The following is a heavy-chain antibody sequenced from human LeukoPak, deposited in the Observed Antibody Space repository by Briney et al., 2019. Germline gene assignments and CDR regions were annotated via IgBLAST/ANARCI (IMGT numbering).Heavy chain of an antibody. D-gene: IGHD1-26*01. J-gene: IGHJ4*02. CDR3: ARLFSGSFTHSDY. Sequence: GGSLRLSCAASGFTFSDYAMSWIRQAPGKGLEWVSYITSSDGPIYYADSVKGRFTISRDNAKNSLYLQMNSLRADDTAVYYCARLFSGSFTHSDYWGQGTLVTVSS. CDR1: GFTFSDYA. CDR2: ITSSDGPI. V-gene: IGHV3-11*01.